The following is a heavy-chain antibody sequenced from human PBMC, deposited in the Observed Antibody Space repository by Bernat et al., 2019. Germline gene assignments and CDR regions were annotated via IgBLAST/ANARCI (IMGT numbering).Heavy chain of an antibody. CDR1: GFTFSSYG. CDR2: ITDSGGA. V-gene: IGHV3-23*04. CDR3: WKEGAGGGPSWNDY. D-gene: IGHD1-1*01. J-gene: IGHJ4*02. Sequence: EVQVVESGGGLVQPGGSLRLSCAASGFTFSSYGMSWVRQAPGKGLEWVSGITDSGGAYYEDPAKGRFTISRDNSKNTLYLQMSTLRAEDTAIYYCWKEGAGGGPSWNDYWGKGTLVTVSS.